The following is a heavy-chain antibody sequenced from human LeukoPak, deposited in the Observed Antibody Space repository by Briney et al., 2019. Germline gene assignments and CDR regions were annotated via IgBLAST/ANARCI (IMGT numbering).Heavy chain of an antibody. J-gene: IGHJ3*01. CDR2: ISYDGSNK. CDR3: ARNARDSVFDL. V-gene: IGHV3-33*05. Sequence: KPGRSLRLSCAASGFTFNKYGMHWVRQAPGKGLEWVAIISYDGSNKYYADSVTGRFTISRDNSKNTLYLQMNSLRADDTAVYYCARNARDSVFDLWGQGTMVTVSS. CDR1: GFTFNKYG.